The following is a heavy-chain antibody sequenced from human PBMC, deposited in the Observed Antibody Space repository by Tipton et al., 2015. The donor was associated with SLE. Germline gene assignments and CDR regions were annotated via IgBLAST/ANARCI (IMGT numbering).Heavy chain of an antibody. D-gene: IGHD5-12*01. CDR2: IYYTGST. CDR3: ARGNQHSGYDGFDY. Sequence: TLSLTCTVSGDSIISHYWSWIRQPPGKGLEWLGYIYYTGSTNYNPSLKSRVTMSVDTSKNQVSLKLSSVTAADTAIYYCARGNQHSGYDGFDYWGQGTLLTVSS. V-gene: IGHV4-59*11. J-gene: IGHJ4*02. CDR1: GDSIISHY.